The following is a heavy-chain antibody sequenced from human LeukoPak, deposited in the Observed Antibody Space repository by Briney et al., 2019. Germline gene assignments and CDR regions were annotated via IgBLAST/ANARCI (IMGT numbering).Heavy chain of an antibody. Sequence: GGSLRLSCAASGFTFSSYAMSWVRQAPGKGLEWVSAISGSGGSTYYADSVKGRFTISRDNSKNTLYLQMNSLRAEDTAVYYXXXXXXXYCSSTSCYLDPWGQGTLVTVSS. J-gene: IGHJ5*02. CDR2: ISGSGGST. CDR3: XXXXXXYCSSTSCYLDP. V-gene: IGHV3-23*01. D-gene: IGHD2-2*01. CDR1: GFTFSSYA.